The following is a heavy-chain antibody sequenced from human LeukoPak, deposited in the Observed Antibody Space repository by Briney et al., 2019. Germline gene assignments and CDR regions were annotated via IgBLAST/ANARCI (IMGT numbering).Heavy chain of an antibody. J-gene: IGHJ6*02. V-gene: IGHV3-64D*09. CDR2: ISSNGVTT. D-gene: IGHD1/OR15-1a*01. CDR3: VKGTGGYYYYTMDV. Sequence: GGSLRLSCSASGFTFSSYAMNWVRQAPGKGLEYVSAISSNGVTTFYADSVKGRFTISRDNSKNTLFLQMSSLRAEDTAVYYCVKGTGGYYYYTMDVWGQGTTFTVSS. CDR1: GFTFSSYA.